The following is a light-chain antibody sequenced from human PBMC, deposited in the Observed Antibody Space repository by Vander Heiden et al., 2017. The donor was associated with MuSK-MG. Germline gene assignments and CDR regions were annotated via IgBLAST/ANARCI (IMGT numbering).Light chain of an antibody. J-gene: IGKJ2*01. CDR3: HQRSRLPHT. Sequence: EIVLTQSPALQSVTPKETVTISCRASQSIDGNLHWYQQKPDQSPKLLIKYASQSSAGVPSRFSGSGSGTEFTLTISSLEVEDAATYYCHQRSRLPHTFGQGTKLEI. CDR2: YAS. V-gene: IGKV6-21*02. CDR1: QSIDGN.